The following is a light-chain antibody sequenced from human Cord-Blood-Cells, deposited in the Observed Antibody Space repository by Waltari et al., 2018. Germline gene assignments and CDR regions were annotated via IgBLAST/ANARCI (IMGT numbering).Light chain of an antibody. CDR2: EGS. V-gene: IGLV2-23*01. CDR1: SSDVGSYNL. CDR3: CSYAGSSTWV. Sequence: QSALTQPASVSGSPGQSITISCTGTSSDVGSYNLDSWYQPHPDKAPKLVIYEGSKRPSGVSKRFSGYKSGNTASLTISGLQAEDEAYYYCCSYAGSSTWVFGGGTKLTVL. J-gene: IGLJ3*02.